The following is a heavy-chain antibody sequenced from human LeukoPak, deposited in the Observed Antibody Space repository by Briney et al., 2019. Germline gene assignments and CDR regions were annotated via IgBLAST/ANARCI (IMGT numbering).Heavy chain of an antibody. J-gene: IGHJ4*02. D-gene: IGHD3-16*02. CDR1: GGSFSGYY. CDR2: INHSGST. CDR3: ARGGRGDYVWGSYRDPFDY. Sequence: SATLSLTCAVYGGSFSGYYWSWIRQPPGKGLEWIGEINHSGSTNYNPSLKSRVTISVDTSKNQFSLKLSSVTAADTAVYYCARGGRGDYVWGSYRDPFDYWGQGTLVTVSS. V-gene: IGHV4-34*01.